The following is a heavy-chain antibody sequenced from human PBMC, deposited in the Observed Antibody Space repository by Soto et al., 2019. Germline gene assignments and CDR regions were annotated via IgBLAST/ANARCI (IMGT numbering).Heavy chain of an antibody. Sequence: SETLSLTCTVSGGSISSYYWSWIRQPPGKGLEWIGYIYYSGSTNYNPSLKSRVTISVDTSKNQFSLKLSSVTAADTAVYYCARELPLGDSRFDPWGQGTLVTV. CDR3: ARELPLGDSRFDP. D-gene: IGHD4-17*01. CDR2: IYYSGST. V-gene: IGHV4-59*01. CDR1: GGSISSYY. J-gene: IGHJ5*02.